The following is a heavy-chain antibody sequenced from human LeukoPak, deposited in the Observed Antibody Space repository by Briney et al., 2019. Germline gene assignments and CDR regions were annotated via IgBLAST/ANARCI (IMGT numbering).Heavy chain of an antibody. Sequence: ASVKVSCKASGYTFTGYYMHWVRQAPGQGLEWMGWINPNSGGTNYAQKFQGRVAMTRDTSISTAYMELSRLRSDDTAVYYCARRYSSGWSPLDDYYYYYYMDVWGKGTTVTVSS. D-gene: IGHD6-19*01. CDR3: ARRYSSGWSPLDDYYYYYYMDV. J-gene: IGHJ6*03. V-gene: IGHV1-2*02. CDR2: INPNSGGT. CDR1: GYTFTGYY.